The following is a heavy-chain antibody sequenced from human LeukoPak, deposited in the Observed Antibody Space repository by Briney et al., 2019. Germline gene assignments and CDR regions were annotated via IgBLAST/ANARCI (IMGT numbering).Heavy chain of an antibody. D-gene: IGHD5-12*01. CDR2: IYYSGIT. CDR1: GVSISSSSYY. V-gene: IGHV4-61*05. J-gene: IGHJ4*02. CDR3: ARGDDYKSTLFDY. Sequence: SETLSLTCTVSGVSISSSSYYWGWIRQPPGKGLEWIGYIYYSGITNYNPSLKSRVTISIDTSKNQFSLKLTSATAADTAIYYCARGDDYKSTLFDYWGQGTLVTVSS.